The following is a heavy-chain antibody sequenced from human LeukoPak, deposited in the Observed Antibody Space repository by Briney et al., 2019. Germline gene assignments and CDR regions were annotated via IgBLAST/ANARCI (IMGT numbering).Heavy chain of an antibody. CDR2: IYYSGST. CDR3: ARAHSGYYSYYFDY. J-gene: IGHJ4*02. D-gene: IGHD3-22*01. CDR1: GGSISSSSYY. Sequence: SETLSLTCTVSGGSISSSSYYWGWIRQPPGKGLEWIGYIYYSGSTNYNPSLKSRVTISVDTSKNQFSLKLSSVTAADTAVYYCARAHSGYYSYYFDYWGQGTLVTVSS. V-gene: IGHV4-61*05.